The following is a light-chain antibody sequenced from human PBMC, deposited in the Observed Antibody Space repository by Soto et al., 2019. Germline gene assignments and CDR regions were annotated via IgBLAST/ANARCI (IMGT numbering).Light chain of an antibody. Sequence: DIQMTQSPSTLSASVGDRVIITCRASQSISTWLAWYQQKPGKAPNLLIYHAASLERGVPSRFSGSGSGTEFTLTISSLQPDDFATYYCQQYNSYSWTFGQGTKVEVK. V-gene: IGKV1-5*01. CDR3: QQYNSYSWT. CDR2: HAA. CDR1: QSISTW. J-gene: IGKJ1*01.